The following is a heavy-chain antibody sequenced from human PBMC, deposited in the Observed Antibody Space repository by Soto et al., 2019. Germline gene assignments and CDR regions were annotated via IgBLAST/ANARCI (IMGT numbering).Heavy chain of an antibody. J-gene: IGHJ4*02. Sequence: QITLKESGPTLVKPTQALTLTCSFSGFSLRTKEVAVGWIRQPPGKALEWLALIYGNDHRRYTPSLGSRLTVTKDASKNQVVLTMTNMDPVDTATYFCAHSPANTDWPRPYWFDYWGQGTLVTVSS. V-gene: IGHV2-5*01. CDR2: IYGNDHR. CDR1: GFSLRTKEVA. D-gene: IGHD2-8*02. CDR3: AHSPANTDWPRPYWFDY.